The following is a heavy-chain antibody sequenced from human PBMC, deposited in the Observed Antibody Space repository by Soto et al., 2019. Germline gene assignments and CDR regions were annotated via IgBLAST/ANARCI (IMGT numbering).Heavy chain of an antibody. Sequence: QVQLVQSGAEVKKPGSSVKVSCKASGGTFSSYAISWVRQAPGQGLEWMGEIIPIFGTANYAQKFQGRVTDTADESTSTAYMELGSLRYEDTAVYYCARDRGPGSGSYPYWFDPWGQGTLVTVSS. CDR3: ARDRGPGSGSYPYWFDP. V-gene: IGHV1-69*12. D-gene: IGHD3-22*01. CDR2: IIPIFGTA. CDR1: GGTFSSYA. J-gene: IGHJ5*02.